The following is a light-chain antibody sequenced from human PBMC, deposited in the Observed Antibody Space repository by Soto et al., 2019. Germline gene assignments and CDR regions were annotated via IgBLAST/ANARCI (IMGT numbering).Light chain of an antibody. Sequence: EIVMTQSPATLSVSPGERATLSCRASQTVSSNLAWYQQQPGQAPRLLIYGVSTRATGVPARFSGSGSGTEFTLTISSLQSEDFAVYYCQQRSDWPSAFGGGTKVEIK. CDR1: QTVSSN. J-gene: IGKJ4*01. CDR2: GVS. CDR3: QQRSDWPSA. V-gene: IGKV3-15*01.